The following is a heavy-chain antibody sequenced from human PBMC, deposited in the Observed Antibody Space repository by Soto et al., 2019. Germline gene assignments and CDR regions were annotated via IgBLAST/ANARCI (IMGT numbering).Heavy chain of an antibody. CDR3: ARGAVAGELDY. CDR2: INHSGST. CDR1: GGSFSCYY. J-gene: IGHJ4*02. Sequence: SETLSLTCAVYGGSFSCYYWSWIRQPPGKGLEWIGEINHSGSTNYNPSLKSRVTISVDTSKNQFSLKLSSVTAADTAVYYCARGAVAGELDYWGQGTLVTVSS. D-gene: IGHD6-19*01. V-gene: IGHV4-34*01.